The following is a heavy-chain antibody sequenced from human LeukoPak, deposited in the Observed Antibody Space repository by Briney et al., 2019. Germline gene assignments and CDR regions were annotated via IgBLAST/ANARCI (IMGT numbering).Heavy chain of an antibody. V-gene: IGHV4-4*02. CDR2: IYHSGST. CDR1: GFSFSDYA. J-gene: IGHJ3*02. CDR3: ARDIRYFDWQDAFDI. D-gene: IGHD3-9*01. Sequence: GSLRLSCAASGFSFSDYAMHWVRQPPGKGLEWIGEIYHSGSTNYNPSLKSRVTISVDKSKNQFSLKLSSVTAADTAVYYCARDIRYFDWQDAFDIWGQGTMVTVSS.